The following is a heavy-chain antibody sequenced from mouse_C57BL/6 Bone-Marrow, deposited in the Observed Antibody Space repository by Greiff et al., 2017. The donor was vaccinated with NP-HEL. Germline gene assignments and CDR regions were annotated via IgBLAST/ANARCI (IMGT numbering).Heavy chain of an antibody. CDR2: ISSGSSTI. J-gene: IGHJ3*01. Sequence: DVKLVESGGGLVKPGGSLKLSCAASGFTFSDYGMHWVRQAPEKGLEWVAYISSGSSTIYYADTVKGRFTISRDNAKNTLFLQMTSLRSEDTAMYYCARRRYSNWFAYWGQGTLVTVSA. CDR3: ARRRYSNWFAY. D-gene: IGHD2-5*01. V-gene: IGHV5-17*01. CDR1: GFTFSDYG.